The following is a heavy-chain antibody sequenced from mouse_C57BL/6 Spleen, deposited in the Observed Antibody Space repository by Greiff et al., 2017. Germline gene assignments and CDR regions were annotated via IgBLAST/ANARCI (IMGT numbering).Heavy chain of an antibody. V-gene: IGHV1-15*01. D-gene: IGHD1-1*01. CDR1: GYTFTDYE. Sequence: QVQLQQSGAELVRPGASVTLSCKASGYTFTDYEMHWVKQTPVHGLEWIGAIDPETGGTASNQKYKGKAILTADKSSSTAYLELRSLTSEDSAVYYCTRQYGSSYDYAMCDWGQGTSVTVSS. CDR2: IDPETGGT. J-gene: IGHJ4*01. CDR3: TRQYGSSYDYAMCD.